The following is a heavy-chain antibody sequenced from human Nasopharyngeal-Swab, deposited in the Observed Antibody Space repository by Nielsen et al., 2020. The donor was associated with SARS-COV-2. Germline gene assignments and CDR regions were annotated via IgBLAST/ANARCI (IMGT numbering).Heavy chain of an antibody. J-gene: IGHJ4*02. D-gene: IGHD2-15*01. Sequence: SLRLSCTASGFTFGDYAMSWFRQAPDKGLAWVGFIRSKAYGETTEYAAAGKGRFTVSRDDSKSIAYLQMHSLKTEDTAVYYCTRDKGLLFLDYWGQGSLVTVSS. CDR3: TRDKGLLFLDY. CDR1: GFTFGDYA. V-gene: IGHV3-49*03. CDR2: IRSKAYGETT.